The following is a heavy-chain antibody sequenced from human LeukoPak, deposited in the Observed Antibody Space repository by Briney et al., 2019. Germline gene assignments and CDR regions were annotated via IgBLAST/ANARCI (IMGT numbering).Heavy chain of an antibody. Sequence: GGSLRLSCAASGFTFSSSWMTWVRQAPGKGLEWVAHIKEDGNEEYYVDSVKGRFTISRDNAKNSLYLQMSSLRAEDTAVYYCAAGTTNCYSCGWFDPWGQGTLVTVSS. J-gene: IGHJ5*02. CDR3: AAGTTNCYSCGWFDP. D-gene: IGHD2-2*01. V-gene: IGHV3-7*02. CDR2: IKEDGNEE. CDR1: GFTFSSSW.